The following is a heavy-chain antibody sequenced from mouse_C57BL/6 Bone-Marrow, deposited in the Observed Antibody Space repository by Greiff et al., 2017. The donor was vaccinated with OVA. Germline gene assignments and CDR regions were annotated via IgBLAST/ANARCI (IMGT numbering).Heavy chain of an antibody. CDR3: ARPYYYGSSYGWFAY. Sequence: VQLQQSGAELARPGASVKLSCKASGYTFTSYGISWVKQRTGQGLEWIGEIYPRSGNTYYNEKFKGKATLTADKSSSTAYMELRSLTSEDSAVYFCARPYYYGSSYGWFAYWGQGTLVTVSA. J-gene: IGHJ3*01. CDR1: GYTFTSYG. D-gene: IGHD1-1*01. V-gene: IGHV1-81*01. CDR2: IYPRSGNT.